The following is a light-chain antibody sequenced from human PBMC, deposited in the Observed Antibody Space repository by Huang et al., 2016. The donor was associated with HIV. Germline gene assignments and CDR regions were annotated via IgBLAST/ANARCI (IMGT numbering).Light chain of an antibody. V-gene: IGKV1-39*01. CDR2: AAS. Sequence: DIQMTQSPFSLSASVGDRVTITCRASQSISSYLNWYQQRPGKAPKLLIYAASSLQSGFPSRFSGSGSGTDFTLTITSLQPEDFATYYCQQSYSTPWTFGQGTKVEIK. CDR1: QSISSY. J-gene: IGKJ1*01. CDR3: QQSYSTPWT.